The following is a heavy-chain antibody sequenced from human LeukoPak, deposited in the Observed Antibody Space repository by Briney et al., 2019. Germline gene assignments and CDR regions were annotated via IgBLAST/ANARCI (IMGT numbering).Heavy chain of an antibody. CDR2: ISWNSGSI. D-gene: IGHD5-18*01. Sequence: GRSLRLSCAASGFTFDDYAMHWVRQAPGKGLEWVSGISWNSGSIGYADSVKGRFTISRDNAKNSLYPQMNSLRAEDTALYYCAKGSWIQLWDAFDIWGQGTLVTVSS. J-gene: IGHJ4*02. V-gene: IGHV3-9*01. CDR1: GFTFDDYA. CDR3: AKGSWIQLWDAFDI.